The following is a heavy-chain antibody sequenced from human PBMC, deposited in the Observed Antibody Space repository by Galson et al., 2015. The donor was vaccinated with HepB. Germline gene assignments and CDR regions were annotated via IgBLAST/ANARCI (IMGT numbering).Heavy chain of an antibody. D-gene: IGHD4-17*01. CDR1: GFTFTSSA. Sequence: SVKVSCKASGFTFTSSAVQWVRQARGQRLEWIGWIVVGSGNTNYAQKFQERVTITRDMSTSTAYMELSSLRSEDTAVYYCAAADYGDYVMHYWGQGTLVTVSS. V-gene: IGHV1-58*01. J-gene: IGHJ4*02. CDR3: AAADYGDYVMHY. CDR2: IVVGSGNT.